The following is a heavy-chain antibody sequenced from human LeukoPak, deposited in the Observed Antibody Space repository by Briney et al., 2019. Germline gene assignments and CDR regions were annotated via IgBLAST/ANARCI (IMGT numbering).Heavy chain of an antibody. CDR2: IYYSGST. D-gene: IGHD6-6*01. J-gene: IGHJ4*02. CDR3: ARFSSIAARFDY. V-gene: IGHV4-59*01. CDR1: GGSISSYY. Sequence: PSETLSLTCTDSGGSISSYYWSWIRQPPGKGLEWIGYIYYSGSTNYNPSLKSRVTISVDTSKNQFSLKLSSVTAADTAVYYCARFSSIAARFDYWGQGTLVTVSS.